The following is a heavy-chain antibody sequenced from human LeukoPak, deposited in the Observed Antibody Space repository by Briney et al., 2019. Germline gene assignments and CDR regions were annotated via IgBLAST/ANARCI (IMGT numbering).Heavy chain of an antibody. V-gene: IGHV2-5*02. CDR1: GFSLSTSAVG. J-gene: IGHJ4*02. D-gene: IGHD2/OR15-2a*01. CDR2: IYWDDDK. Sequence: ESGPTLVKPTQTLTLTCTFSGFSLSTSAVGVGWIRQPPGKALEWLALIYWDDDKRYSPSLKSRLTITKDTPKNQVVLAMSNMDPVDTATYYCAHRNPQSMAYYFDYWGQGTLVTVSS. CDR3: AHRNPQSMAYYFDY.